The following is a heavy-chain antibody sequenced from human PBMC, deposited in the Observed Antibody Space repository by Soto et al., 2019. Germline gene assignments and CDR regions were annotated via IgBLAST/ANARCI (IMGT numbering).Heavy chain of an antibody. CDR1: GFTFSDYY. Sequence: PGGSLRLSCAASGFTFSDYYMSWIRQAPGKGLEWVSYISSSGSTIYYADSVKGRFTISRDNAKNSLYPQMNSLRAEDTAVYYCARDMGVGATTGDAFDIWGQVTMVTVAS. CDR3: ARDMGVGATTGDAFDI. CDR2: ISSSGSTI. V-gene: IGHV3-11*01. J-gene: IGHJ3*02. D-gene: IGHD1-26*01.